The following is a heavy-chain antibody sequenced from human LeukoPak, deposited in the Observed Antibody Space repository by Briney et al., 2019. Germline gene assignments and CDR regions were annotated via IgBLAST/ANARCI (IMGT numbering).Heavy chain of an antibody. CDR2: IYSGGTT. CDR1: GFTVINNY. CDR3: STSPSWVF. Sequence: GGSLRLSCAASGFTVINNYMTWVRQAPGKGLEWVSVIYSGGTTHYADSVKGRFTISRDNSKNTLYLQMNSLRVDDTAVYYCSTSPSWVFWGKGTTVTVSS. D-gene: IGHD3-16*01. J-gene: IGHJ6*04. V-gene: IGHV3-53*01.